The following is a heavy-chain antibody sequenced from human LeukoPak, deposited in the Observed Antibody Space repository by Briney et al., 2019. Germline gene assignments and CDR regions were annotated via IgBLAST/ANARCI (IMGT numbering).Heavy chain of an antibody. CDR2: IYYSGST. Sequence: PSETLSLTCTVSGGSISSYYWSWIRQPPGKGLEWIGYIYYSGSTNYNPSLKSRVTVSVDTSKNQFSLKLSFVTAADTAVYYCARVSSSWYYFDYWGQGTLVTVSS. D-gene: IGHD6-13*01. CDR1: GGSISSYY. CDR3: ARVSSSWYYFDY. V-gene: IGHV4-59*01. J-gene: IGHJ4*02.